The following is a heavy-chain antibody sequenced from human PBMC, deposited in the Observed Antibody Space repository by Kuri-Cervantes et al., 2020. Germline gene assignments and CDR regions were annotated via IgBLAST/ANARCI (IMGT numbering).Heavy chain of an antibody. CDR3: ARERLSPLRGWFDP. J-gene: IGHJ5*02. CDR2: INPNSGGT. V-gene: IGHV1-2*02. D-gene: IGHD3-10*01. Sequence: ASVKVSCKASGGTFSSYAISWVRQAPGQGLEWMGWINPNSGGTNYAQKFQGRVTMTRDTSISTAYMEMSRLRSDDTAVYYCARERLSPLRGWFDPWGQGTLVTVSS. CDR1: GGTFSSYA.